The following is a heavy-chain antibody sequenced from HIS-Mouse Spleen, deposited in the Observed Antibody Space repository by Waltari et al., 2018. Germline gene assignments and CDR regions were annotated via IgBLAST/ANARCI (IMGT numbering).Heavy chain of an antibody. J-gene: IGHJ2*01. Sequence: QLQLQESGPGLVKPSETLSLTCTVSGGSISSSSYYWGWIRQPQGKGLEVIGSIYYSGSTNFNTSLRRRVTLSVDTSKNQVSLKLSSVTAADTAVYYCAREIPYSSSWYDWYFDLWGRGTLVTVSS. CDR2: IYYSGST. D-gene: IGHD6-13*01. CDR1: GGSISSSSYY. V-gene: IGHV4-39*07. CDR3: AREIPYSSSWYDWYFDL.